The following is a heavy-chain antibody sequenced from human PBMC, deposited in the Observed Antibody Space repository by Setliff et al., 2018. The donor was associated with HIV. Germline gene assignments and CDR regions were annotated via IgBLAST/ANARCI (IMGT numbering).Heavy chain of an antibody. CDR1: GFNVTSNY. V-gene: IGHV3-7*01. Sequence: GGSLRLSCATSGFNVTSNYMNWVRQAPGRGLEWVANVNEDGSVKNYVDSVKGRFTVSRDNAKNSLFLQMNSLSVEDTAVYYCARKAAALDYWGRGTLVTVSS. CDR3: ARKAAALDY. CDR2: VNEDGSVK. D-gene: IGHD6-13*01. J-gene: IGHJ4*01.